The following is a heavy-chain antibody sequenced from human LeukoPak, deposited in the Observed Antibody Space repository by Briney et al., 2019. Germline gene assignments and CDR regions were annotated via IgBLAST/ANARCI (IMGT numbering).Heavy chain of an antibody. J-gene: IGHJ5*02. CDR1: GGSISSSSYY. CDR3: ARVPTYYYGSGSYRNWFDP. D-gene: IGHD3-10*01. Sequence: SETLSLTCTVSGGSISSSSYYWGWIRQPPGKGLEWIGSIYYSGSTYYNPSLKSRVTISVDTSKNQFSLKLSSVTAADTAVYYCARVPTYYYGSGSYRNWFDPWGQGTLVTVSS. V-gene: IGHV4-39*07. CDR2: IYYSGST.